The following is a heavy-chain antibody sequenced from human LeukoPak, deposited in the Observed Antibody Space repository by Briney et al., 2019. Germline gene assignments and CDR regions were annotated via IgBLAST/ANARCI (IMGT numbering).Heavy chain of an antibody. CDR2: IKRDGSEK. J-gene: IGHJ3*02. CDR1: GFTFSSYW. Sequence: GGSLRLSCAASGFTFSSYWMSWVRQAPGKGLEWVANIKRDGSEKYYVDSVKGRFTISRDNAKNSLYLQMNSLRAEDTAVYYCARVAGATLDDAFDIWGQGTMVTVSS. CDR3: ARVAGATLDDAFDI. V-gene: IGHV3-7*01. D-gene: IGHD1-26*01.